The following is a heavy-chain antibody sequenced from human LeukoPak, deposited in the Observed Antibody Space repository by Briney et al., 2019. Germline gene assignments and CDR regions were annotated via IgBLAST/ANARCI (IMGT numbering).Heavy chain of an antibody. D-gene: IGHD4-17*01. CDR2: IDPSDSYT. Sequence: ESLKISCKGSGYSFTSYWISWVGQMPGKGLEWMGRIDPSDSYTNYSPSFQGHVTISADNSISTAYLQRSTPKASATDIYSCATHDYGSPAFDSWGQGTLVTVSS. CDR3: ATHDYGSPAFDS. J-gene: IGHJ4*02. CDR1: GYSFTSYW. V-gene: IGHV5-10-1*01.